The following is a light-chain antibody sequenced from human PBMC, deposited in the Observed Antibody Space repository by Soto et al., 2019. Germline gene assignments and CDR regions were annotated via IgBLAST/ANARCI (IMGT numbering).Light chain of an antibody. J-gene: IGKJ3*01. CDR2: AAS. CDR3: QKYNSAPPLT. V-gene: IGKV1-27*01. Sequence: DIQMTQSPSSLSASVGDRVTITCRASQGISNYLVWYQQKPGKVPKLLIYAASTLQSGVPSRFSGSGSGTDFTLTISSLQPEDVATYYCQKYNSAPPLTFGPGTKVDIK. CDR1: QGISNY.